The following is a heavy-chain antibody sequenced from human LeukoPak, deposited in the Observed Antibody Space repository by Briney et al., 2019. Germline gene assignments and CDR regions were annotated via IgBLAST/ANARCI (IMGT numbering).Heavy chain of an antibody. CDR1: GGSISSGDYY. Sequence: TSETLSLTCTVSGGSISSGDYYWSWIRQPPGKGLEWIGYIYYSGSTYYNPSLKSRATISVDTSKNQFSLKLSSVTAADTAVYYCARDRAYCGGDCLTVYYYYGMDVWGQGTTVTVSS. D-gene: IGHD2-21*02. V-gene: IGHV4-30-4*01. CDR2: IYYSGST. CDR3: ARDRAYCGGDCLTVYYYYGMDV. J-gene: IGHJ6*02.